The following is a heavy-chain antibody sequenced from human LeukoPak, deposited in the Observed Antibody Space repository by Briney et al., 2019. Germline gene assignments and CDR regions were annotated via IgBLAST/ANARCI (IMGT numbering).Heavy chain of an antibody. V-gene: IGHV3-30-3*01. CDR3: TRPSFDSSVSGVVY. D-gene: IGHD3-22*01. Sequence: GRSLRLSCAASGFTFSSYAMHWVRQAPGKGLEWVAVISYDGSNKYYADSVKGRFTISRDSSKNTAYLQMNSLKTEDTAVYYCTRPSFDSSVSGVVYWGQGTLVTVSS. J-gene: IGHJ4*02. CDR2: ISYDGSNK. CDR1: GFTFSSYA.